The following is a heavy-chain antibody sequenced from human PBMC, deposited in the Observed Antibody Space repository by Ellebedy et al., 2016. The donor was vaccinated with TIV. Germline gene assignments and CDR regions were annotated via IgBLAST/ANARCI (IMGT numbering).Heavy chain of an antibody. J-gene: IGHJ4*02. V-gene: IGHV3-23*01. CDR1: GFVFSPYG. Sequence: GESLKISXAASGFVFSPYGMHWVRQAPGKGLEWVSGISASGGSTYYADSVRGRFTISRDNSKNTLYLHMSSLRAEDTAVYYCAKEIGASRPFDYWGQGALVTVSS. CDR2: ISASGGST. CDR3: AKEIGASRPFDY. D-gene: IGHD1-26*01.